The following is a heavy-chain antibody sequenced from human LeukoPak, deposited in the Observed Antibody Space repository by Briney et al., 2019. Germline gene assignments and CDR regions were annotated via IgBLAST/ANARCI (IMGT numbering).Heavy chain of an antibody. CDR2: IRYDGSNK. V-gene: IGHV3-30*02. CDR3: VKGAPVVVAHPFDY. Sequence: QTGGSLRLSCAASGFTFSSYGMHWVRQAPGKGLEWVAFIRYDGSNKYYADSVKGRFTISRDNSKNTLYLQMNSLRAEDTAVYYCVKGAPVVVAHPFDYWGQGTLVTVSS. D-gene: IGHD2-15*01. CDR1: GFTFSSYG. J-gene: IGHJ4*02.